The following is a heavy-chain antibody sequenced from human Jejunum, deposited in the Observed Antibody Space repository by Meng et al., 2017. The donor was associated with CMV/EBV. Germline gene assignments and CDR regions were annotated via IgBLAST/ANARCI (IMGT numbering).Heavy chain of an antibody. J-gene: IGHJ4*02. D-gene: IGHD1-14*01. V-gene: IGHV3-21*01. CDR1: FTFRIFS. CDR2: IGSYNGYK. CDR3: ARAPLKPFNIEGAFDS. Sequence: FTFRIFSMDWVPQTPGKGLEWVSSIGSYNGYKYYADSVQGRFTISRDDAKNSLYLQMDSLRAEDSAVYYCARAPLKPFNIEGAFDSWGQGTLVTVSS.